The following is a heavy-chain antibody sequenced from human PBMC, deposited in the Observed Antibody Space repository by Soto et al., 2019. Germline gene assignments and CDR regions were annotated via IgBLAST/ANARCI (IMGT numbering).Heavy chain of an antibody. CDR1: GFTFSSYA. Sequence: GGSLRLSCSASGFTFSSYAMHWVRQAPGKGLEYVSAISGDGGTTYYANSMKGRFTISRDNSRNTLYLQMGSLRAEDMALYYCARVVVGATWHAFDIWGQGTMVTISS. CDR2: ISGDGGTT. D-gene: IGHD1-26*01. J-gene: IGHJ3*02. V-gene: IGHV3-64*01. CDR3: ARVVVGATWHAFDI.